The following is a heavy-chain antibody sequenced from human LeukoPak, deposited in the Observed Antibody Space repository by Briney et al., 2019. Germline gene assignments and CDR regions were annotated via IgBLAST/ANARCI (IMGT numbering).Heavy chain of an antibody. D-gene: IGHD7-27*01. J-gene: IGHJ4*02. CDR1: GYTFTSYD. Sequence: ASVKVSCKASGYTFTSYDINWVRQATGQGLEWMGWMSPNSGNTGYAQKFQGRVTMTRNTSISTAYMQLSSLRPEDTAVYYCARGPPNWGFDYWGQGTLVTVSS. CDR3: ARGPPNWGFDY. V-gene: IGHV1-8*01. CDR2: MSPNSGNT.